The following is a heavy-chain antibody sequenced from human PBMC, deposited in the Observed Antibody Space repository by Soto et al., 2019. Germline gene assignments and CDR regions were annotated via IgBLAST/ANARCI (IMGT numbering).Heavy chain of an antibody. Sequence: PGGSLRLSCAASGFTFSSYSMNWVRQAPGKGLEWVSYISSSSSTIYYADSVKGRFTISRDNAKNSLYLQMNSLRDEDTAVYYCARDNIVVVVAATGLDYWGQGTTVTVSS. J-gene: IGHJ4*03. V-gene: IGHV3-48*02. CDR1: GFTFSSYS. D-gene: IGHD2-15*01. CDR2: ISSSSSTI. CDR3: ARDNIVVVVAATGLDY.